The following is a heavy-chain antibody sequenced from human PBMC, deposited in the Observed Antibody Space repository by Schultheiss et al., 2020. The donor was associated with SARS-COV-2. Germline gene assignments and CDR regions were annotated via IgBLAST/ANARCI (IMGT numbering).Heavy chain of an antibody. Sequence: SETLSLTCAVSGGSISSSNWWSWVRQPPGKGLEWIGEIYHSGSTNYNPSLKSRVTISVDTSKNQFSLKLSSVTAADTAVYYCARLVYYDSSGYVIGNWFDPWGQGTLVTVSS. CDR1: GGSISSSNW. CDR2: IYHSGST. J-gene: IGHJ5*02. V-gene: IGHV4-4*02. D-gene: IGHD3-22*01. CDR3: ARLVYYDSSGYVIGNWFDP.